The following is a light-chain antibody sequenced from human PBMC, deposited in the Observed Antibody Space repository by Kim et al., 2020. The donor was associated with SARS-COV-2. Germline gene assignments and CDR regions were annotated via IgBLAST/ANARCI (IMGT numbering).Light chain of an antibody. J-gene: IGKJ2*01. CDR1: QDISNY. Sequence: DIQMTQSPSSLSASVGDRVTITCQASQDISNYLNWYQQKPGKAPKLLIYDASNLETEVPSRFSGSGSGTDFTFTISSLQPEVIATYYCQQYDNLPYTFGQGTKLEI. CDR2: DAS. V-gene: IGKV1-33*01. CDR3: QQYDNLPYT.